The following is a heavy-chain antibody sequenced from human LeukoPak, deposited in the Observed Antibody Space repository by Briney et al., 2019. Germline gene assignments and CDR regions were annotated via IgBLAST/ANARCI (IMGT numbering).Heavy chain of an antibody. J-gene: IGHJ4*02. Sequence: GGSLRLSCAVSGFTFSSYAMSWVRQAPGKGLEWVSVISGSGGTTYYSDSVKGRFTISRDNSKNTLYLQMNSLRAEDTAVYYCAKDGQRGFWTGYFDYWGQGTLVTVSS. D-gene: IGHD3/OR15-3a*01. CDR2: ISGSGGTT. CDR3: AKDGQRGFWTGYFDY. CDR1: GFTFSSYA. V-gene: IGHV3-23*01.